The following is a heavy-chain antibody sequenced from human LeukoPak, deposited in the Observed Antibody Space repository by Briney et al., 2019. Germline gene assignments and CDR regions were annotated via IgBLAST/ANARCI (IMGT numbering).Heavy chain of an antibody. D-gene: IGHD2-21*01. J-gene: IGHJ4*02. Sequence: ASVKVSCKASGYTFTNFGISWVRQAPGQGFEWMGWISGYNDNPNYAQKLQGRVTLTTDTSTSTAYMELRSLRHDDTAVYYCARDDSADWGQGTLVTVSS. CDR3: ARDDSAD. V-gene: IGHV1-18*01. CDR1: GYTFTNFG. CDR2: ISGYNDNP.